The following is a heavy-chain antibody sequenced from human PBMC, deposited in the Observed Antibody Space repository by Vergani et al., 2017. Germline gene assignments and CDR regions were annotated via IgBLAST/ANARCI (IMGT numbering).Heavy chain of an antibody. J-gene: IGHJ4*02. D-gene: IGHD1-26*01. CDR1: GFTFINAW. CDR3: ARPSGSYQLFDY. V-gene: IGHV3-15*01. CDR2: IKSKTDGGTT. Sequence: EVQLVESGGGLVKPGGSLRLSCAASGFTFINAWMTWVRHAPGKGLEWVGRIKSKTDGGTTYYAAPVKGKFTISRDDSKNTLYLQMNSLKTEDTAVYYCARPSGSYQLFDYWGQGTLVTVSS.